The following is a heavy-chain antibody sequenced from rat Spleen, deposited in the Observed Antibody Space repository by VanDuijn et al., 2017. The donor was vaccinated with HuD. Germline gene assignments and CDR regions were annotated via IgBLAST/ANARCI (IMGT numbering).Heavy chain of an antibody. CDR1: GFSLINYS. V-gene: IGHV2-45*01. J-gene: IGHJ2*01. Sequence: QVQLMESGPGLVQPSETLSLTCTVSGFSLINYSVHWVRQPPGKGLEWVGVIWTDGNTAYNSLLKSRLSISRDISKSQVFLKMNSLQTEDTATYYCARDWLDYWGQGVMVTVSS. CDR2: IWTDGNT. CDR3: ARDWLDY.